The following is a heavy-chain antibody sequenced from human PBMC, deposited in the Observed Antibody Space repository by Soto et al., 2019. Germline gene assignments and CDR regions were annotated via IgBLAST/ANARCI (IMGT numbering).Heavy chain of an antibody. V-gene: IGHV1-58*01. J-gene: IGHJ6*02. CDR1: GFTFTSSA. CDR3: AVTYYYGSGSYYNSNYYYYGMDV. Sequence: SVKVSCKASGFTFTSSAVQWMRQARGQRLEWIGWIVVGSGNTNYAQKFQERVTITRDMSTSTAYMELSSLRSEDTAVYYCAVTYYYGSGSYYNSNYYYYGMDVWGQGTTVTVSS. CDR2: IVVGSGNT. D-gene: IGHD3-10*01.